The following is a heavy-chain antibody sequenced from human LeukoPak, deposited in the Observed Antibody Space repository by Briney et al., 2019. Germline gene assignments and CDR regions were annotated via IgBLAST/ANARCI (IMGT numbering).Heavy chain of an antibody. J-gene: IGHJ4*02. CDR2: IYYSGST. D-gene: IGHD1-26*01. CDR1: GGSISSYY. CDR3: ARGRVETTTPFNS. V-gene: IGHV4-59*01. Sequence: ETLSLTCTVSGGSISSYYWSWIRQPPGKGLERIGYIYYSGSTNYNPSLKSRVTISVDTSKNQFSLRLSSVTAADTAVYYCARGRVETTTPFNSWGQGTLVTVS.